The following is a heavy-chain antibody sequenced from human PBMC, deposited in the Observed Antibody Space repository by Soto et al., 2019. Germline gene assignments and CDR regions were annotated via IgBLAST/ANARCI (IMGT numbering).Heavy chain of an antibody. CDR1: GYTFTSYG. D-gene: IGHD3-10*01. Sequence: QVQLVQSGAEVKKPGASVKVSCKASGYTFTSYGISWVRQAPGQGLEWMGWINVYNGNTNYAQQLQGRVTMTTDTSTSTPYLDLRSLRSDDTAVYFCARDTSRGEYDYWGQGTLVTVSS. J-gene: IGHJ4*02. V-gene: IGHV1-18*01. CDR3: ARDTSRGEYDY. CDR2: INVYNGNT.